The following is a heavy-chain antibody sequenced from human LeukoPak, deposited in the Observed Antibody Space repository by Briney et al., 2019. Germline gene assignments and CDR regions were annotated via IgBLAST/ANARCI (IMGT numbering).Heavy chain of an antibody. CDR3: ARGSVWGSYPNWFDP. Sequence: SSETLSLTCTVSGDSISSYYWSWIRQPAGKGLEWIGRIYTSGSTNYNPSLKSRVTMSVDTSKNQFSLKLSSVTAADTAVYYCARGSVWGSYPNWFDPWGQGTLVTVSS. CDR2: IYTSGST. J-gene: IGHJ5*02. V-gene: IGHV4-4*07. CDR1: GDSISSYY. D-gene: IGHD3-16*02.